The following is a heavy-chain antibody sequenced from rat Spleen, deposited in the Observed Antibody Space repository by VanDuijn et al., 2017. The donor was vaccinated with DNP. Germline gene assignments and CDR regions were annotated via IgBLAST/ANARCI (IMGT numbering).Heavy chain of an antibody. CDR1: GFTFSDYY. Sequence: EVQLVESGGGLVQPGRSLKLSCAASGFTFSDYYMTWVRQAPTKGLEWVAYISYDGSGTYYRDPVKGRFTISRDNAKSTLYLQMNSLRSEDTATYYCKVGARYWGQGVMVTVSS. D-gene: IGHD5-1*01. V-gene: IGHV5-20*01. CDR3: KVGARY. J-gene: IGHJ2*01. CDR2: ISYDGSGT.